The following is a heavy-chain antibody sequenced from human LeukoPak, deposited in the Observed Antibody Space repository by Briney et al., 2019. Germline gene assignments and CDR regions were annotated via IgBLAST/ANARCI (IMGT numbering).Heavy chain of an antibody. CDR3: ARDGATGYSSSWPYYYYYMDV. V-gene: IGHV3-21*01. CDR2: ISSSSSYI. Sequence: GGSLRLSCAASGFTFSSYSMNWVRQAPGKGLEWVSSISSSSSYIYYADSVKGRFTISRDNAKNSLYLQMNSLRAGDTAVYYCARDGATGYSSSWPYYYYYMDVWGKGTTVTISS. J-gene: IGHJ6*03. CDR1: GFTFSSYS. D-gene: IGHD6-13*01.